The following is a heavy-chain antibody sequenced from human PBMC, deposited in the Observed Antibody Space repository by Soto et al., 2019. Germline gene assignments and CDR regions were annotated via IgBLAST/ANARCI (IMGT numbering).Heavy chain of an antibody. J-gene: IGHJ4*02. Sequence: PSETLSLTCTVSGGSISSYYWSWIRQPPGKGLEWIGYIYYSGSTNYNPSLKSRVTISVDTSKDQFSLKLSSVTAADTAVYYCARGYGYCSSTSCYFMFRDPYYFDYRAQRTPVTVSS. CDR3: ARGYGYCSSTSCYFMFRDPYYFDY. D-gene: IGHD2-2*01. CDR1: GGSISSYY. V-gene: IGHV4-59*01. CDR2: IYYSGST.